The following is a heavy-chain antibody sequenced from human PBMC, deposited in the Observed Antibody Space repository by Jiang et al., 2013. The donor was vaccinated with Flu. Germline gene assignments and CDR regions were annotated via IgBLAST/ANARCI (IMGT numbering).Heavy chain of an antibody. D-gene: IGHD3-3*01. CDR2: IYYSGST. CDR3: ARDSGYDFWSGYYPNYYYGMDV. CDR1: GGSISSYY. V-gene: IGHV4-59*01. Sequence: PGLVKPSETLSLTCTVSGGSISSYYWSWIRQPPGKGLEWVGYIYYSGSTNYNPSLKSRVTISVDTSKNQFSLKLSSVTAADTAVYYCARDSGYDFWSGYYPNYYYGMDVWGQGTTVTVSS. J-gene: IGHJ6*02.